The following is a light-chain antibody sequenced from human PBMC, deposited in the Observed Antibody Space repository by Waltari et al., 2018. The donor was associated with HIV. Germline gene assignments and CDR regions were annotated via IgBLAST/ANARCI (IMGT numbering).Light chain of an antibody. CDR2: STS. CDR1: QDIRYD. J-gene: IGKJ2*01. Sequence: DIQMTPSPSSLSASVGDRITITCRASQDIRYDLGWYQQKPGIPPRRLIYSTSTLQSGVSSRFSGSGSGTEFTLKISSLQPEDSATYYCLQHHDYPRTFGQGTKLEI. V-gene: IGKV1-17*01. CDR3: LQHHDYPRT.